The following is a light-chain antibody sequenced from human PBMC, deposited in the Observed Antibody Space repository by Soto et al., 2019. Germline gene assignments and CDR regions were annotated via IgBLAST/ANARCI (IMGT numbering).Light chain of an antibody. J-gene: IGLJ1*01. V-gene: IGLV2-14*01. Sequence: HSVLTRPASVSGSPGQSIAISCTGTSSDVGGYNYVSWHQQHPGKAPKVLISVVSNRPSGVSNRFSGSKSGNTASLTISGLQAEDEADYYCSSYRSGGTFVFGSGTKV. CDR1: SSDVGGYNY. CDR2: VVS. CDR3: SSYRSGGTFV.